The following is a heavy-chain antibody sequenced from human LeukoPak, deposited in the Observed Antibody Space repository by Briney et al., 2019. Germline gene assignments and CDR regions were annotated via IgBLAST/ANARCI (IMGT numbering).Heavy chain of an antibody. CDR3: ARATMVRGVNYYGMDV. J-gene: IGHJ6*02. V-gene: IGHV3-48*01. Sequence: PGRSLRLSCAASGFTFSSYSMNWVRQAPGKVLEWFSYNSSRSSTIYYADSVKGRFTISRDNSKNTLYLQMNSLRAEDTAVYYCARATMVRGVNYYGMDVWGQGTTVTVSS. CDR1: GFTFSSYS. CDR2: NSSRSSTI. D-gene: IGHD3-10*01.